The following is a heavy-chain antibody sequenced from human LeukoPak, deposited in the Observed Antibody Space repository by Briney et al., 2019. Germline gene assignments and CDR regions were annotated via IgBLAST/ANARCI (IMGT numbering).Heavy chain of an antibody. V-gene: IGHV3-23*01. Sequence: RGSLRLSCAASGFTFSSYAMSWVRQAPGKGLEWVSAISGSGGSTYYADSVKGRFTISRDNSKNTLYLQMNSLRAEDTAVYYCAKDLMIVVVITSASDYWGQGTLVTVSS. J-gene: IGHJ4*02. CDR1: GFTFSSYA. CDR3: AKDLMIVVVITSASDY. D-gene: IGHD3-22*01. CDR2: ISGSGGST.